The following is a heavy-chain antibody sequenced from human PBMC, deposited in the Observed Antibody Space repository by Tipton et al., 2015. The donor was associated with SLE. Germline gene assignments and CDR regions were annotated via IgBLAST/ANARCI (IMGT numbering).Heavy chain of an antibody. CDR1: GFTVSSNY. J-gene: IGHJ3*02. CDR2: IYSGGST. CDR3: ASFRIAAWAFDI. V-gene: IGHV3-53*01. Sequence: GSLRLSCAASGFTVSSNYMSWVRQAPGKGLEWVSVIYSGGSTYYADSVKGRFTISRDNSKNTLYLQMNSLRAEDTAVYYCASFRIAAWAFDIWGQGTMVTVSS. D-gene: IGHD6-6*01.